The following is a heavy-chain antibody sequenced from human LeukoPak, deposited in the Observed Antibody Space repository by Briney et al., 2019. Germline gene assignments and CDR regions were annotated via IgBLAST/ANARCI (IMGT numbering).Heavy chain of an antibody. CDR1: GGSVSSSLYY. CDR3: ASGPDYGDSFDY. Sequence: SETLSLTCSVSGGSVSSSLYYWGWVRQPPGKGLEWIGNIYFSGSTYYNPSLNSRVTRSVDTSKNQFSLRLSSVTAADTAVYYCASGPDYGDSFDYWAREPCSPSPQ. V-gene: IGHV4-39*07. D-gene: IGHD4-17*01. CDR2: IYFSGST. J-gene: IGHJ4*02.